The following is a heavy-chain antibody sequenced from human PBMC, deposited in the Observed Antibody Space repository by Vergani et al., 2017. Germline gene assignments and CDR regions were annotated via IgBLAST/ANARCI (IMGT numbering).Heavy chain of an antibody. CDR2: IYHSGST. CDR1: GGSISSGGYS. J-gene: IGHJ4*02. CDR3: ARVGERNSLVPAATRYYFDY. V-gene: IGHV4-30-2*01. Sequence: QVQLQESGPGLVKPSETLSLTCTVSGGSISSGGYSWSWIRQPPGKGLEWIGYIYHSGSTYYNPSLKSRVTISVDRSKNQFSLKLSSVTAADTAVYYCARVGERNSLVPAATRYYFDYWGQGTLVTVSS. D-gene: IGHD2-2*01.